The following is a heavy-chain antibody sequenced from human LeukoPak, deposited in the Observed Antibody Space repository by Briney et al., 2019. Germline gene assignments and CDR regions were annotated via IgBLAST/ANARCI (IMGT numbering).Heavy chain of an antibody. D-gene: IGHD2-15*01. CDR3: AKAADNFDM. CDR1: GFSLSGYA. V-gene: IGHV3-30*02. CDR2: IQYDGSSR. J-gene: IGHJ3*02. Sequence: GGSLRLSCAASGFSLSGYAMHWVRQAPGKGLEWLAFIQYDGSSRYGDSLKGRFTISRDNSKVYLEMNSLRPEDTAVYFCAKAADNFDMWGQGTMVTVSS.